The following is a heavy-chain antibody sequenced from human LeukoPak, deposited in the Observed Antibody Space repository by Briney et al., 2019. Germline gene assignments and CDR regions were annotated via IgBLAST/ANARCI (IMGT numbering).Heavy chain of an antibody. V-gene: IGHV1-24*01. CDR1: GYTLTELS. J-gene: IGHJ2*01. CDR3: ATDTGSYYLRYFDL. CDR2: FDPEDGET. Sequence: ASVNVSCKVSGYTLTELSMHWVRQAPGKGLEWMGGFDPEDGETIYAQKCQGRVSMTEDTSTDTAYMELSSLRSEETAMYYCATDTGSYYLRYFDLWGRGTLVTVSS. D-gene: IGHD1-26*01.